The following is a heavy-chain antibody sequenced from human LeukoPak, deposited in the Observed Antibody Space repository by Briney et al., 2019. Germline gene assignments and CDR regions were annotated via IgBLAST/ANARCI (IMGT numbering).Heavy chain of an antibody. D-gene: IGHD3-10*01. V-gene: IGHV3-23*01. CDR1: GFTFSSYA. J-gene: IGHJ4*02. Sequence: GGSLRLSCAASGFTFSSYAMSWVRQAPGKGLEWVSAISGSGGSTYYADSVKGRFTISRDNSKNTLYLQMNSLRAEDTAVYYCASLWFGELARFYWGRGTLVTVSS. CDR3: ASLWFGELARFY. CDR2: ISGSGGST.